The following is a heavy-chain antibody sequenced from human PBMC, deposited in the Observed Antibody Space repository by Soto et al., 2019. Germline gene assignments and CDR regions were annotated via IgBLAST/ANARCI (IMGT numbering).Heavy chain of an antibody. CDR2: ISSSSSYT. V-gene: IGHV3-11*06. Sequence: GGSLRLSCAASGFTFSDYYMSWIRQAPGKGLEWVSYISSSSSYTNYADSVKGRFTISRDNAKNSLYLQMNSLRAEDTAVYYCARGFVDLQGSYYFDYWGQGTLVTVSS. CDR1: GFTFSDYY. D-gene: IGHD2-15*01. J-gene: IGHJ4*02. CDR3: ARGFVDLQGSYYFDY.